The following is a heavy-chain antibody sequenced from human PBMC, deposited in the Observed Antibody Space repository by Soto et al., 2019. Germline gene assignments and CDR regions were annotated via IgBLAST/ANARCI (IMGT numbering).Heavy chain of an antibody. CDR2: IYYSGST. CDR3: ARRYGDCFDY. CDR1: GGSISSYY. V-gene: IGHV4-59*08. D-gene: IGHD4-17*01. Sequence: QVQLQESGPGLVKPSETLSLTCTVSGGSISSYYWSWIRQPPGKGLEWIGYIYYSGSTNYNPSLKRRVTSSVDTSKNKFSLKLSSVTAADTAVYYCARRYGDCFDYWGQGTLVTVSS. J-gene: IGHJ4*02.